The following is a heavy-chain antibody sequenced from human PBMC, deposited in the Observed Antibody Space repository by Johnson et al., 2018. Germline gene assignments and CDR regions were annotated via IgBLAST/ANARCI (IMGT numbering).Heavy chain of an antibody. CDR3: ARGSHDWNDMTYYHYMDV. Sequence: VQLVQSGGGLVKPGGSLRLSCAASRFTFSTYNMNWVRQAPGKGLEWVSSISVSTGFIYYADSVRGRFTISRDKAENSLYLQMNGLRTEDTAVYYCARGSHDWNDMTYYHYMDVWGTGTTVIVSS. V-gene: IGHV3-21*01. CDR1: RFTFSTYN. CDR2: ISVSTGFI. J-gene: IGHJ6*03. D-gene: IGHD1-1*01.